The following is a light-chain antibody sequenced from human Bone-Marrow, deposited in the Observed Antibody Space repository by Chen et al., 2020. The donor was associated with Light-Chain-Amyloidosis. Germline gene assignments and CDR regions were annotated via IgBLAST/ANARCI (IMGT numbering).Light chain of an antibody. V-gene: IGLV3-21*02. CDR2: DDS. CDR3: QVWDRSSDRPV. Sequence: SYVLTQPSSVSVPPGQTATIACGGNNIGSTSVHWYQQTPGQAPLLVVYDDSDRPSGIPERLSGSNSGNTDTLTVSRVEAGDEADYYWQVWDRSSDRPVFGGGTKLTVL. J-gene: IGLJ3*02. CDR1: NIGSTS.